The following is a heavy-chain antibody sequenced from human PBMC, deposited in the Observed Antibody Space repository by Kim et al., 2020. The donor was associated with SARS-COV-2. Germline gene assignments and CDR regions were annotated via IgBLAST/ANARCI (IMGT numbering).Heavy chain of an antibody. J-gene: IGHJ6*02. D-gene: IGHD6-13*01. Sequence: ASVKVSCKASGYNFTSYGISWVRQAPGQGLEWMGWISAYNGNTNYAQKLQGRVTMTTDTSTSTAYMELRSLRSDDTAVYYCARRYSSSWGEYYGMDVWGQGTTVTVSS. CDR2: ISAYNGNT. V-gene: IGHV1-18*01. CDR3: ARRYSSSWGEYYGMDV. CDR1: GYNFTSYG.